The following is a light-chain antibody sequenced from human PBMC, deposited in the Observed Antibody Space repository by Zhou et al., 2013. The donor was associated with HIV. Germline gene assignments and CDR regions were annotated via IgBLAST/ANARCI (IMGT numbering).Light chain of an antibody. J-gene: IGKJ1*01. V-gene: IGKV3-11*01. CDR2: DAS. Sequence: EIVLTQSPATLSLSPGERATLSCRASQSVSSYLARYQQKPGQAPRLLIYDASNRATGIPARFSGSGSVTDFTLTISSLEAEDFAVYYCQQRSNWPWTFGQGTKVEMK. CDR3: QQRSNWPWT. CDR1: QSVSSY.